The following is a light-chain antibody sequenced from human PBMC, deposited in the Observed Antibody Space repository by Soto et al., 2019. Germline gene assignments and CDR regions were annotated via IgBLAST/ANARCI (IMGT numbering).Light chain of an antibody. J-gene: IGKJ1*01. Sequence: EIGLPQSPGTLSLSPGERATLSCGASQSVSNNYLAWYQQKPGQAPRLLIYGASNRATGIPDRFSGSGSGTDFTLTISRLEPEDFAVYYCQQYGSSGTFGQGTKVDIK. CDR1: QSVSNNY. CDR3: QQYGSSGT. V-gene: IGKV3-20*01. CDR2: GAS.